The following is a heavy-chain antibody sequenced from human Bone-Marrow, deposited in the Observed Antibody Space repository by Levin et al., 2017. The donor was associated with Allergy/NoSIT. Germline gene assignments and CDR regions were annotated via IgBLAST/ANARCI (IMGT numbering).Heavy chain of an antibody. J-gene: IGHJ3*02. CDR3: AKDMLGWLQLRAFDI. D-gene: IGHD5-24*01. CDR1: GFTFDDYA. V-gene: IGHV3-9*01. Sequence: GGSLRLSCAASGFTFDDYAMHWVRQAPGKGLEWVSGISWNSGSIGYADSVKGRFTISRDNAKNSLYLQMNSLRAEDTALYYCAKDMLGWLQLRAFDIWGQGTMVTVSS. CDR2: ISWNSGSI.